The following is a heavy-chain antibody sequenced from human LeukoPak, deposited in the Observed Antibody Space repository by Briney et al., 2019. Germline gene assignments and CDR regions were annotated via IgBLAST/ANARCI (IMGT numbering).Heavy chain of an antibody. D-gene: IGHD3-22*01. V-gene: IGHV4-39*07. CDR3: ARSGFYYDSSGYYRGFDY. J-gene: IGHJ4*02. CDR2: IYYSGNT. Sequence: PSETLSLTCTVSAGSVSSSAYYWGWIRQPPGKGLEWIGSIYYSGNTYYNPSLKSRVTISVDTSKNQFSLKLSSVTAADTAVYYCARSGFYYDSSGYYRGFDYWGQGTLVTVSS. CDR1: AGSVSSSAYY.